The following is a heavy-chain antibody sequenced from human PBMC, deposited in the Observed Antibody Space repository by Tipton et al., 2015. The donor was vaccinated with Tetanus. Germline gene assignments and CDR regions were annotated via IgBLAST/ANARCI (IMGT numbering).Heavy chain of an antibody. Sequence: GLVKPSETLSLTCTVSGGSVRSGDFQWSWIRQPPGKGLEWLGYGSNSGRTNSNYVLKDRITISQETSKTRFSLKLTSVTAAGTAVFYFSRANYDSAKNCPFGSGGQGILVVVSS. D-gene: IGHD3-3*01. CDR3: SRANYDSAKNCPFGS. CDR1: GGSVRSGDFQ. CDR2: GSNSGRT. V-gene: IGHV4-61*08. J-gene: IGHJ4*02.